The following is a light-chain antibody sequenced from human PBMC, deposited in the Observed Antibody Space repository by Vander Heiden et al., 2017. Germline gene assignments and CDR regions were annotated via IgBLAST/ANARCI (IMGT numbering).Light chain of an antibody. J-gene: IGLJ2*01. Sequence: QSALTQPASVSGSPGQSITTSCTATSSDVGSYNLVSWYQQHPGKAPKLMIYEVSKRPSGVSNRFSGSKSGNTASLTISGLQAEDEADYYCCSYAGSSTYVVFGGGTKLTVL. CDR2: EVS. CDR3: CSYAGSSTYVV. V-gene: IGLV2-23*02. CDR1: SSDVGSYNL.